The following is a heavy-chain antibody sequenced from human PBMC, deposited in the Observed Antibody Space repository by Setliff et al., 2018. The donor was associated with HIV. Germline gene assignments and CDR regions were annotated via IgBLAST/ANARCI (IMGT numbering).Heavy chain of an antibody. V-gene: IGHV1-2*06. Sequence: ASVKVSCKASGYRFTDYYIHWVRQAPGQGLEWMGRINPNSGGTNYAQKFQGRVTMTRDTSISTAYMELSGLTSDDSAVYYCARYLVVVPVAVGGLDVWGQGTTVTVSS. CDR2: INPNSGGT. CDR3: ARYLVVVPVAVGGLDV. J-gene: IGHJ6*02. D-gene: IGHD2-2*01. CDR1: GYRFTDYY.